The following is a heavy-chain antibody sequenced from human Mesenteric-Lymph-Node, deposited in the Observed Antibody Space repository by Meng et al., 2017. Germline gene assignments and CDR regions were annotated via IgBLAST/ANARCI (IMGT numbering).Heavy chain of an antibody. CDR3: ARDFERAFHM. CDR2: IYSAETT. J-gene: IGHJ3*02. CDR1: GYTFSNYW. Sequence: GESLKISCKGSGYTFSNYWIGWVRQAPGKGLEWVSVIYSAETTYYADSVKGRFTISRDKSKSTLYLQMNSLRAEDTAVYYCARDFERAFHMWGQGTMVTVSS. V-gene: IGHV3-66*02.